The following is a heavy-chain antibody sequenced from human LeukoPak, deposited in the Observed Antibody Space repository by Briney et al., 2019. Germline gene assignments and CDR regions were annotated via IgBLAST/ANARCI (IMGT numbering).Heavy chain of an antibody. CDR2: ISGSGGST. D-gene: IGHD3-10*01. J-gene: IGHJ5*02. CDR1: GFTFSSYA. Sequence: PGGSLRLSCAASGFTFSSYAMSWVRQAPGKGLEWFSAISGSGGSTYYAHNVQGRFTITRDNSKNTLYLQLNSLRAEDTAVYYCATLRIGFGEFVPRVDCFDPWGQGTLVTVSS. V-gene: IGHV3-23*01. CDR3: ATLRIGFGEFVPRVDCFDP.